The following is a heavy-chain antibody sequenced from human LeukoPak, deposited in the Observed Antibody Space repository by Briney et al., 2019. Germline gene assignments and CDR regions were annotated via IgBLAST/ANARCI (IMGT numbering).Heavy chain of an antibody. J-gene: IGHJ4*02. D-gene: IGHD3-10*01. V-gene: IGHV3-7*01. CDR3: AKVAKYYYGSETYYFFEH. CDR1: GFTFTTYW. Sequence: PGESLRLSCAASGFTFTTYWMSWVRQLPGKGLEWAANINQDGTEKYYVDSVKGRFTISRDNAKNSLDLQMNSLRVEDTAIYYCAKVAKYYYGSETYYFFEHWGQGTPVTASS. CDR2: INQDGTEK.